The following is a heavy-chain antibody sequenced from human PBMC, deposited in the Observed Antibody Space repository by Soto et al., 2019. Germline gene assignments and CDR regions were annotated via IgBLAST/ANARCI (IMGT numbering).Heavy chain of an antibody. CDR3: AKDIVATIRGWFDP. V-gene: IGHV3-9*01. D-gene: IGHD5-12*01. CDR2: ISWNSGSI. CDR1: GFTFDDYA. Sequence: EVQLVESGGGLVQPGRSLRLSCAASGFTFDDYAMHWVRQAPGTGLEWVSGISWNSGSIGYADSVKGRFTISRDNAKNSLYLQMNSLRAEDTALYYCAKDIVATIRGWFDPWGQGTLVTVSS. J-gene: IGHJ5*02.